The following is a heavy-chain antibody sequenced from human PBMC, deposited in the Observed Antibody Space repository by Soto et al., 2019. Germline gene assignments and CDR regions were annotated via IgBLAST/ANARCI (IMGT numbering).Heavy chain of an antibody. CDR1: GDTRTDFS. Sequence: ASVKVSCKASGDTRTDFSMHWVRQAPGQRPEWMGWLSVGNGDTKYSQKFQGRVTITRDTSARTAYMELSNLRSEDTAVYYCATSEGDCGGGSCYNYFYYYGMDVWGQGTTVTISS. D-gene: IGHD2-15*01. CDR2: LSVGNGDT. J-gene: IGHJ6*02. V-gene: IGHV1-3*01. CDR3: ATSEGDCGGGSCYNYFYYYGMDV.